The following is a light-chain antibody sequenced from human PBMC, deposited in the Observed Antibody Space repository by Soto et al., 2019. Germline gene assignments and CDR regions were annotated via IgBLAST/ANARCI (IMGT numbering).Light chain of an antibody. Sequence: EIVMTQSPATLSVSPGERATLSCRASQSISSNLAWYQQKLGQDPRLLIYRASTRATGIPARFSGSGSGTEFTLTISSLQSEDFALYYCHQYENWPQTFGQGTKVEI. V-gene: IGKV3-15*01. CDR3: HQYENWPQT. CDR1: QSISSN. CDR2: RAS. J-gene: IGKJ1*01.